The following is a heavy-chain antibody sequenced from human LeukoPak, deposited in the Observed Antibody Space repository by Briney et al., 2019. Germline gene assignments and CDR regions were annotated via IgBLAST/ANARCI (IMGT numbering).Heavy chain of an antibody. D-gene: IGHD5-18*01. CDR2: ISGSGGST. V-gene: IGHV3-23*01. CDR1: GFTFSSYA. CDR3: AKDHERGYSYGDFDY. Sequence: GGSLRLSCAASGFTFSSYAMSWVRQAPGKGLEWVSAISGSGGSTYYADSVEGRLTISRDDSKNTLYLQMNSLRAEDTAVYYCAKDHERGYSYGDFDYWGQGTLVTVSS. J-gene: IGHJ4*02.